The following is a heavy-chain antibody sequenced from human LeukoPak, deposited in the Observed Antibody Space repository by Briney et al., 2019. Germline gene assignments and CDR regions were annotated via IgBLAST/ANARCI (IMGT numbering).Heavy chain of an antibody. Sequence: GRSLRLSCAASGFTFDDYAMHWVRQAPGKGLEWVSGISWDSANIGYADSVKGRFTISGDNTKDSLYLQMNSLRAEDTALYYCAKESSVYCTDGVCSLDFWGQGSLVTVSS. CDR1: GFTFDDYA. CDR2: ISWDSANI. V-gene: IGHV3-9*01. J-gene: IGHJ4*02. CDR3: AKESSVYCTDGVCSLDF. D-gene: IGHD2-8*01.